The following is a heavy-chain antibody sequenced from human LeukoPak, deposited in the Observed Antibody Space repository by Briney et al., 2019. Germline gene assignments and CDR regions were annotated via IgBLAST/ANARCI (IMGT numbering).Heavy chain of an antibody. Sequence: RSGGSLRLSCAASGFTFSSYSMNWVRQAPGKGLEWVSYISSSSSTIYYADSVKGRFTISRDNAKNSLYLQMNSLRAEDTAVYYCARDQRRWLRVTLFDYWGQGTLVTVSS. D-gene: IGHD5-12*01. CDR1: GFTFSSYS. J-gene: IGHJ4*02. CDR2: ISSSSSTI. CDR3: ARDQRRWLRVTLFDY. V-gene: IGHV3-48*01.